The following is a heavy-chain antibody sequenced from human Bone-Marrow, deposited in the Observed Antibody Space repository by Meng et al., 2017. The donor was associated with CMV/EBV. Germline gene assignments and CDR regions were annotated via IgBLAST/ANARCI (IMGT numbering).Heavy chain of an antibody. J-gene: IGHJ5*02. CDR2: TYYRSKWYN. V-gene: IGHV6-1*01. Sequence: LRLSCAISGDSVSSNSAAWNWIRQSPSRGLEWLGRTYYRSKWYNDYAVSVKSRITINPDTSKNQFSLQLNSVTPEDTAVYYCARDIQVGLPRENNWFDPWGQGTLVTVSS. D-gene: IGHD2-21*01. CDR1: GDSVSSNSAA. CDR3: ARDIQVGLPRENNWFDP.